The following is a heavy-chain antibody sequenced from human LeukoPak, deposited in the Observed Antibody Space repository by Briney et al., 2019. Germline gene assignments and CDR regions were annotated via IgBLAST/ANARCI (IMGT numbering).Heavy chain of an antibody. V-gene: IGHV1-18*01. CDR3: AGSFGEWGLAVFDY. D-gene: IGHD3-3*01. Sequence: EASVKVSCKASGYTFTSYGISWVRQAPGQGLEWMGWISAYNGNTNYAQKLQGRVTMTTDTSTSTAYMGLRSLRSDDTAVYYCAGSFGEWGLAVFDYWGQGTLVTVSS. J-gene: IGHJ4*02. CDR1: GYTFTSYG. CDR2: ISAYNGNT.